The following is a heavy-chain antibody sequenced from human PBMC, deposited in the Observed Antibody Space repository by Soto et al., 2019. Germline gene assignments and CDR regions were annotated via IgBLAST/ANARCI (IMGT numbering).Heavy chain of an antibody. CDR1: GDTFTSYY. CDR3: ARAYCTNGVCYTGLYYYYYGMGV. J-gene: IGHJ6*02. V-gene: IGHV1-46*01. Sequence: GASVKVSCKAPGDTFTSYYMHWVRQAPGHGLEWMGVINPNGGSTRFAQKFQGRVTMTSDTSTSTVYMELRGLTSEDTAVYYCARAYCTNGVCYTGLYYYYYGMGVWGQGTTVTVSS. CDR2: INPNGGST. D-gene: IGHD2-8*01.